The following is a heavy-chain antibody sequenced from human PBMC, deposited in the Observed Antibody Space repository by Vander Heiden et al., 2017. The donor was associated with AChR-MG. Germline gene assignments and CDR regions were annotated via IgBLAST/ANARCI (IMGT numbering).Heavy chain of an antibody. Sequence: QVQLQQWGAGLLKPSETLSLTCAVYGGSFSGYYWSWIRQPPGKGLEWIGEINHSGSTNYNPSLKSRVTISVDTSKNQFSLKLSSVTAADTAVYYCARGIGGLYCSSTSCYRGYFDYWGQGTLVTVSS. CDR3: ARGIGGLYCSSTSCYRGYFDY. CDR2: INHSGST. V-gene: IGHV4-34*01. J-gene: IGHJ4*02. CDR1: GGSFSGYY. D-gene: IGHD2-2*02.